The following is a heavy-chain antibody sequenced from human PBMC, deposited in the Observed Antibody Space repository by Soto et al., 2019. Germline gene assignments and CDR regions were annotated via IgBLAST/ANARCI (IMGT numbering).Heavy chain of an antibody. CDR1: GVTAKDPA. CDR3: GKDIEAGCRDV. J-gene: IGHJ6*02. CDR2: IMWRSDRV. V-gene: IGHV3-9*02. Sequence: EVQLVESGGGLVEPGTSLRLSCVGSGVTAKDPAMHLVRQAPGKGLEWVSGIMWRSDRVDYADSVKGRVTTSRDNAKHALYLQMKSLRPEDSALYFCGKDIEAGCRDVWGQGTTVTVSS.